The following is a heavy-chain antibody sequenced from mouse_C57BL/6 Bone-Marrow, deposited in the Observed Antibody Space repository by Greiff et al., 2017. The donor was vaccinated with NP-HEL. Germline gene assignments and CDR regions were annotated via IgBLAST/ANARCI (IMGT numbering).Heavy chain of an antibody. CDR3: ARRRDGYLYYFDY. CDR1: GYTFTSYW. CDR2: IYPGSGST. D-gene: IGHD2-3*01. Sequence: QVQLQQPGAELVKPGASVKMSCKASGYTFTSYWITWVKQRPGQGLEWIGDIYPGSGSTNYNEKFKSKATLTVDTSSSTAYMQLSSRTSEDSAVYYCARRRDGYLYYFDYWGQGTTLTVSS. V-gene: IGHV1-55*01. J-gene: IGHJ2*01.